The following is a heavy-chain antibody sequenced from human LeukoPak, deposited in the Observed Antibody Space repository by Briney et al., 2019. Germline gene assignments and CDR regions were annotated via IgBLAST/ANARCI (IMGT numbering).Heavy chain of an antibody. Sequence: SETLSLTCAVSGYSISSGYYWGWIRQPPGKGVEWIWSIYHSGSTYYNPSLKSRVTISIDTSKNQFSLKLTSVTAADTAVYYCARHGGLMVIGIFAFDIWGQGTMVTVSS. CDR1: GYSISSGYY. J-gene: IGHJ3*02. CDR2: IYHSGST. CDR3: ARHGGLMVIGIFAFDI. V-gene: IGHV4-38-2*01. D-gene: IGHD2-21*01.